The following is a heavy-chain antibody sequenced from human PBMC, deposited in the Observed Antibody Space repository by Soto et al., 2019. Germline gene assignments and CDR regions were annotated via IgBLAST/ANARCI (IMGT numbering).Heavy chain of an antibody. CDR1: GGSISSSSYY. D-gene: IGHD2-15*01. CDR3: ARHTPAISISDH. J-gene: IGHJ4*02. CDR2: IYYSGST. V-gene: IGHV4-39*01. Sequence: QLQLQESGPGLVKPSETLSLTCTVSGGSISSSSYYWGWIRQPPGKGLEWIGSIYYSGSTYYNPSLKSRVTTSVDTSKNRFSLKLSSVTAADTAVYYCARHTPAISISDHWGQGTLVTVSS.